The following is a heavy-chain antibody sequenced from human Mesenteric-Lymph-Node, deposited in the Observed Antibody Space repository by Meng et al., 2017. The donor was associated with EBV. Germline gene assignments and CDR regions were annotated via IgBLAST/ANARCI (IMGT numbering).Heavy chain of an antibody. Sequence: PQQWGAGLLRPSETLSLTCSVYGASVSGFSWSWIRQSPGKGLEWIGEIDHSGSPNYNPSLKSRVTISPDTSKHQFSLKLSSVTAADTAVYYCARGPFQYCHGDACYQFDLWGQGTLVTVSS. V-gene: IGHV4-34*01. CDR1: GASVSGFS. J-gene: IGHJ4*02. CDR3: ARGPFQYCHGDACYQFDL. CDR2: IDHSGSP. D-gene: IGHD2-15*01.